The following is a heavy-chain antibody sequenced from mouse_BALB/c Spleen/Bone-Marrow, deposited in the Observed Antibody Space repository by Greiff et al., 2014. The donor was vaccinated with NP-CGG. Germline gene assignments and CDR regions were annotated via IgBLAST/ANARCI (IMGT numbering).Heavy chain of an antibody. D-gene: IGHD4-1*01. CDR2: ISSGGSYT. Sequence: EVQLVESGGGLVKPGGSLKLSCAASGFTFSSYTMSWVRQTPEKRLEWVATISSGGSYTYYPDSVKGRFTISRDNAKNTLYLQMSSLKSEDTAMYYCTRRSNFYFDYWGQGTTLTVSS. V-gene: IGHV5-6-4*01. CDR3: TRRSNFYFDY. CDR1: GFTFSSYT. J-gene: IGHJ2*01.